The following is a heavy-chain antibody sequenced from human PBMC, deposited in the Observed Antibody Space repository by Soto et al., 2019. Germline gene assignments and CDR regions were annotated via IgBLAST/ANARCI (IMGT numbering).Heavy chain of an antibody. V-gene: IGHV3-30-3*01. J-gene: IGHJ4*02. Sequence: GGSLRLSCAASGFTFSSYAMHWVRQAPGKGLEWVAVISYDGSNKYYADSVKGRFTISRDNPKNTLYLQMNSLRAEDTAVYYCARDRSDYDILTGLDYWGQGTLVTVSS. CDR3: ARDRSDYDILTGLDY. D-gene: IGHD3-9*01. CDR1: GFTFSSYA. CDR2: ISYDGSNK.